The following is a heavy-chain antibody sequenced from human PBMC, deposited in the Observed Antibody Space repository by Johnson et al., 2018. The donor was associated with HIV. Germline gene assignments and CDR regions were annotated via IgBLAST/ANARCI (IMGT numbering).Heavy chain of an antibody. CDR2: INWNGGRT. Sequence: VQLVESGGGVVRPGGSLRLSCAASGFTFDDYGMSWVRQAPGKGLEWVSGINWNGGRTGYTDSGNGRFTISRDNARNSLYLQMNSLRAEDTALYYCARTLKWELGLPDWDAFDIWGQGTMVTVSS. J-gene: IGHJ3*02. V-gene: IGHV3-20*04. CDR1: GFTFDDYG. D-gene: IGHD1-26*01. CDR3: ARTLKWELGLPDWDAFDI.